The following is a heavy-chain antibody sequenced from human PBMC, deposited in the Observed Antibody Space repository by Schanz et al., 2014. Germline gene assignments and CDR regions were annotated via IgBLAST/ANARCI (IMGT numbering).Heavy chain of an antibody. Sequence: EVQLVESGGGLIQPGGSLRLSCAVSGFTVNTNYMSWVRQAPGKGLEWISSMYINSGSTQYADSVKGRFIISRDSSKNKNFLQMNSMKAEDTDVYFCARDGGRDGYNLAFDVWGQGTLVTVSS. CDR2: MYINSGST. CDR3: ARDGGRDGYNLAFDV. V-gene: IGHV3-53*01. J-gene: IGHJ3*01. CDR1: GFTVNTNY. D-gene: IGHD5-12*01.